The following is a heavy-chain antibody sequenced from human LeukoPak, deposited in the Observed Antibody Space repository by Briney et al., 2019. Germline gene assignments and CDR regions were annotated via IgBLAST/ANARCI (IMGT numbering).Heavy chain of an antibody. CDR1: GYTFTGYY. Sequence: GASVKVSCKASGYTFTGYYMHWVRQAPGQGLEWMGWINPNSGGTNYAQKFQGRVTMTRDTSISTAYMELSRLRSDDTAVYYCARAGGRAYYDFWSGYAYGKNWFDPWGQGTLVTVSS. CDR3: ARAGGRAYYDFWSGYAYGKNWFDP. CDR2: INPNSGGT. D-gene: IGHD3-3*01. V-gene: IGHV1-2*02. J-gene: IGHJ5*02.